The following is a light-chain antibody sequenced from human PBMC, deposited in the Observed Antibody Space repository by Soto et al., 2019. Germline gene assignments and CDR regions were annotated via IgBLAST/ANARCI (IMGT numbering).Light chain of an antibody. Sequence: QSALTQPPSASGSPGQSVTISCTGTSSDVGGYNYVSWYQQHPGKAPKLMIYEVSERPSGVPDRFSGAKSSNTASLTVSGLQAGDEADDHCSSYAGSNNFVFGTGTKVTGL. V-gene: IGLV2-8*01. CDR1: SSDVGGYNY. J-gene: IGLJ1*01. CDR2: EVS. CDR3: SSYAGSNNFV.